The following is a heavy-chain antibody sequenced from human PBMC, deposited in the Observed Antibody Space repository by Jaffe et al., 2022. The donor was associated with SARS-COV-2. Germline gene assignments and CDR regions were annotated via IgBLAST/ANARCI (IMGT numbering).Heavy chain of an antibody. CDR2: ISTYNGIA. J-gene: IGHJ4*02. D-gene: IGHD1-26*01. CDR3: ARGGSFDY. CDR1: GYNFRSHG. V-gene: IGHV1-18*01. Sequence: QVQLVQSGAEMKKPGASVKVSCKASGYNFRSHGISWVRQAPGQGLEWMGWISTYNGIANYAQRLQGRFSMTTDTSTNTAYMELRSLRSDDTAVYYCARGGSFDYWGQGTLVTVSS.